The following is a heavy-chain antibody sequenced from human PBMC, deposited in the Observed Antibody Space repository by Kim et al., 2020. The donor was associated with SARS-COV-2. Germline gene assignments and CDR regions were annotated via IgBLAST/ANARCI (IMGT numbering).Heavy chain of an antibody. J-gene: IGHJ4*02. V-gene: IGHV3-15*01. CDR3: TTARYDYSDSNDF. D-gene: IGHD4-17*01. Sequence: YAAPVQGRFTISRDDSKNTLHLQMNSLKTEDTAVYYCTTARYDYSDSNDFWGQGTLVTVSS.